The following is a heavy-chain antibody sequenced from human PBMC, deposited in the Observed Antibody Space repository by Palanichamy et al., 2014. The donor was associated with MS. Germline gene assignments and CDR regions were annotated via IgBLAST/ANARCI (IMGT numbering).Heavy chain of an antibody. Sequence: GKGLEWVAIITYDGSNGYYTDSVKGRFTISRDNSKNTLYLQMNSLRAEDTAVYYCAKGPDHGDSYYFDHWGQGTLVTVSS. D-gene: IGHD4-17*01. CDR3: AKGPDHGDSYYFDH. V-gene: IGHV3-30*18. CDR2: ITYDGSNG. J-gene: IGHJ4*02.